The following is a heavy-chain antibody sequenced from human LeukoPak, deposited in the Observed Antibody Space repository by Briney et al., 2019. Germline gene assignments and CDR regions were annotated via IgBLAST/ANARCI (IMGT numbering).Heavy chain of an antibody. CDR1: GGSISSGDYY. J-gene: IGHJ4*02. V-gene: IGHV4-30-4*01. D-gene: IGHD3-16*02. CDR3: ARARYYVWGSYHTFDY. CDR2: IYYSGST. Sequence: SETLSLTCTVSGGSISSGDYYWSWIRQPPGKGLEWSGYIYYSGSTHYNPPLKSRVSISVDTSKNQFSLKLSSVTAADTAVYYCARARYYVWGSYHTFDYWGQGTLVTVSS.